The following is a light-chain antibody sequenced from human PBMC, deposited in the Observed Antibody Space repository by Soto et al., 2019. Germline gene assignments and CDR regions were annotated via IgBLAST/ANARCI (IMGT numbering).Light chain of an antibody. CDR1: QNVNNW. CDR3: QQYNSYPWT. Sequence: DIQLTQSPSTLSASVGDRVTITCRASQNVNNWLAWYQQKPGKAPKLLIYQASTLQTGVPSRFSGSGSGTEVTLTISSLLPDDFATYDCQQYNSYPWTFGQGTKVHVK. V-gene: IGKV1-5*03. J-gene: IGKJ1*01. CDR2: QAS.